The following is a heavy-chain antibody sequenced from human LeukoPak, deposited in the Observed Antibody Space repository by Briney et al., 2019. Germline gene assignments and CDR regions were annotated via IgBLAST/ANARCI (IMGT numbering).Heavy chain of an antibody. CDR3: ARDLDDIVATIRKAVAGTTGDY. V-gene: IGHV1-2*02. CDR1: GYTFTGYY. J-gene: IGHJ4*02. Sequence: GASVKVSCKASGYTFTGYYMHWVRQAPGQGLEWVGWINPNSGGTNYAQKFQGRVTMTRDTSISTAYMELSRLRSDDTAVYYCARDLDDIVATIRKAVAGTTGDYWGQGTLVTVSS. D-gene: IGHD5-12*01. CDR2: INPNSGGT.